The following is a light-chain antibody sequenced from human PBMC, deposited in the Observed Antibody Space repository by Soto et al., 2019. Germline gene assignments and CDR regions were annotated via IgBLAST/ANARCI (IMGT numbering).Light chain of an antibody. Sequence: IVMTQSAATVSVSPGERATLCCRASQSVSSNLAWYQQKPGQAPRLLIYGASTGATGIPARFSGSGSGTEFTLTISSLQSEDFAVYYCQQYNNWPQTFGQGTKVDIK. J-gene: IGKJ1*01. CDR2: GAS. CDR3: QQYNNWPQT. CDR1: QSVSSN. V-gene: IGKV3-15*01.